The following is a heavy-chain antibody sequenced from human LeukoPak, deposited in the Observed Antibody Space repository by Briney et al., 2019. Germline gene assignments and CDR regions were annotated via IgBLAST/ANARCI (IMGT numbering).Heavy chain of an antibody. CDR3: TKELHVAVAVSDYYYFYMDA. J-gene: IGHJ6*03. CDR2: INGGGNTT. V-gene: IGHV3-23*01. Sequence: GGSLRLARAASGFAFSSFAMGWVRQSPGKWLEWLSTINGGGNTTFYADSVKGRFTISRDNSKNTLHLHMDSLRPDDTAIYYCTKELHVAVAVSDYYYFYMDAWGRGTAVTVSS. CDR1: GFAFSSFA. D-gene: IGHD6-19*01.